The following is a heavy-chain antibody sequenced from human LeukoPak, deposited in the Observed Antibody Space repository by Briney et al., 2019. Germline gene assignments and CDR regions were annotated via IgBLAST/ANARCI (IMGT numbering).Heavy chain of an antibody. D-gene: IGHD2-2*01. J-gene: IGHJ1*01. CDR1: GFTFSSYA. Sequence: PGGSLRLSCAASGFTFSSYAMSWVRQAPGKGLEWVSAISGSGGSTYYADSVKGRLTISRDNSKNTLYLQMNSLRAEDTAVYYCAKEAVVVPAAAAYFQHWGQGTLVTVSS. V-gene: IGHV3-23*01. CDR2: ISGSGGST. CDR3: AKEAVVVPAAAAYFQH.